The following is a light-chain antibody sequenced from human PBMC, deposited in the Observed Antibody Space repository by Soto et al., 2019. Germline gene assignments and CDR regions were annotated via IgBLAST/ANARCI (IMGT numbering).Light chain of an antibody. CDR1: QSVSSSY. J-gene: IGKJ1*01. Sequence: EIVLTQSPGTLSLSPGERATLSCRASQSVSSSYLAWYQQKPGQAPRPLIYGASSRAIGIPDRFSGSGSGTDFTLPISRLEPDDFAVYYCQQYGSSPWTFGQGTKVDI. CDR3: QQYGSSPWT. CDR2: GAS. V-gene: IGKV3-20*01.